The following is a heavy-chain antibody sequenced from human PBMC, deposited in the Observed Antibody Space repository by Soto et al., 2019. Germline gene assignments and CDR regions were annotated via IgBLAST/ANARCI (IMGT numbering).Heavy chain of an antibody. CDR3: AKKVDY. V-gene: IGHV4-31*03. J-gene: IGHJ4*02. CDR2: IYFGGRS. CDR1: DDSISSGGYY. Sequence: SETLSLTCTVSDDSISSGGYYWTWIRQHPGKGLEWIGYIYFGGRSYYNPSLKSRLSMSVDTSKNQFSLKLSSVTAADTAVYYCAKKVDYWGQGTQVTVSS.